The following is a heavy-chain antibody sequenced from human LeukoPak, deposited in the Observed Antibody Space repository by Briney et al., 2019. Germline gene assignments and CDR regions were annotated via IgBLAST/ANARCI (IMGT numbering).Heavy chain of an antibody. CDR1: GLTFGSYW. V-gene: IGHV3-23*01. CDR3: AQVLGQWLLHGALDY. CDR2: ISGSGGST. J-gene: IGHJ4*02. D-gene: IGHD6-19*01. Sequence: GGSLRLSCAASGLTFGSYWMNWVRQAPGKGLEWVSIISGSGGSTYYADSMKGRFTISRDNSKNTLYLQMNSLRAEDTAVYYCAQVLGQWLLHGALDYWGQGTLVTVSS.